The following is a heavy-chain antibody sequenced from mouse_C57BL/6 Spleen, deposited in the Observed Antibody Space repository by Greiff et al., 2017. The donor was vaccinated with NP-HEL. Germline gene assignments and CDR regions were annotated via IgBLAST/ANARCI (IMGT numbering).Heavy chain of an antibody. CDR3: ATMGDYGSFDY. CDR2: IYPGDGDT. CDR1: GYAFSSSW. V-gene: IGHV1-82*01. D-gene: IGHD1-1*01. J-gene: IGHJ2*01. Sequence: VQLQESGPELVKPGASVKISCKASGYAFSSSWMNWVKQRPGKGLEWIGRIYPGDGDTNYNGKFKGKATLTADKSSSTAYMQLSSLTSEDSAVYFCATMGDYGSFDYWGQGTTLTVSS.